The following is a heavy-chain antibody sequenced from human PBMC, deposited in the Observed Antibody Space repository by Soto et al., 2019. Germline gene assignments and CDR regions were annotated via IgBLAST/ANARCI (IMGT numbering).Heavy chain of an antibody. CDR2: IIPIFGTA. J-gene: IGHJ5*02. V-gene: IGHV1-69*13. CDR3: ARDVYPHRYSYGPYNWFDP. CDR1: GGTFSSYA. Sequence: SVKVSCKASGGTFSSYAISWVRQAPGQGLEWMGGIIPIFGTANYAQKFQGRVTITADESTSTAYMELSSLRSEDTAVYYCARDVYPHRYSYGPYNWFDPWGQGTLVTVSS. D-gene: IGHD5-18*01.